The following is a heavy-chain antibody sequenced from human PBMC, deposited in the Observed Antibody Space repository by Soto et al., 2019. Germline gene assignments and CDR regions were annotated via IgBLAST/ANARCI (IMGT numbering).Heavy chain of an antibody. CDR1: GFTFSSYS. J-gene: IGHJ2*01. CDR2: ISSSSSTI. V-gene: IGHV3-48*04. CDR3: ARDATGDQYWYFDL. Sequence: GGSLRLSCAASGFTFSSYSMNWVRQAPGKGLEWVSYISSSSSTIYYADSVKGRFTISRDNAKNSLYLQMNSLRAEDTAVYYCARDATGDQYWYFDLWGRGTLVTVSS. D-gene: IGHD7-27*01.